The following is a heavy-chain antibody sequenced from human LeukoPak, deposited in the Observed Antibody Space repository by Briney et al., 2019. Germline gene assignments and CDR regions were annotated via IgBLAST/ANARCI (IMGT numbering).Heavy chain of an antibody. Sequence: SVKVSCKASGGTFSSYAISWVRQAPGQGLEWMGRIIPIFGTANYAQKFQGRVTITTDESTSTAYMELSSLRSEDTAVYYCARDLTHDYLHRGHFDYWGQGTLVTVSS. D-gene: IGHD4-11*01. V-gene: IGHV1-69*05. CDR1: GGTFSSYA. CDR2: IIPIFGTA. J-gene: IGHJ4*02. CDR3: ARDLTHDYLHRGHFDY.